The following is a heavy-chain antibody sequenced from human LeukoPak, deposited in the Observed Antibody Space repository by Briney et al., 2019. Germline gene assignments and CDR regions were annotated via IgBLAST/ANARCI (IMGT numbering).Heavy chain of an antibody. CDR1: GFTFSTYA. Sequence: GGSKRLSCAASGFTFSTYAMSWIRQAPGKGLAWVASVKSDGAGTHYADSVKGRFTISRDNSKNILYLQMNSLRAEDTAIYCWARCTTASSGWCNWLDPWGEGTLVTVSS. J-gene: IGHJ5*02. CDR3: ARCTTASSGWCNWLDP. CDR2: VKSDGAGT. D-gene: IGHD3-22*01. V-gene: IGHV3-23*01.